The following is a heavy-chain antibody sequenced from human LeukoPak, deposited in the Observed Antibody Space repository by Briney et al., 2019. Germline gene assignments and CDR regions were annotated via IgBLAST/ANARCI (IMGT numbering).Heavy chain of an antibody. CDR3: ARDSGRVVPAAMAGFLDY. J-gene: IGHJ4*02. CDR1: GGSISSSSYY. Sequence: SETLSLTCTVSGGSISSSSYYWGWIRQPTGKGLEWIGSIYYSGSTYYNPSLKSRVTISVDTSKNQFSLKLSSVTAADTAVYYCARDSGRVVPAAMAGFLDYWGQGTLVTVSS. V-gene: IGHV4-39*07. D-gene: IGHD2-2*01. CDR2: IYYSGST.